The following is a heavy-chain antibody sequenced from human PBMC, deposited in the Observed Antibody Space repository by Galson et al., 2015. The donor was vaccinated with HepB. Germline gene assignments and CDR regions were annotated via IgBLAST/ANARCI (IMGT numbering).Heavy chain of an antibody. Sequence: QSGAEVKKPGESLKISCKGSGYSFTDYWIGWVRQMPGKGLEWMGLIYPADSDTRYSPSFHGQVTISADKSITTAYLQWSSLKASGTAMYYCARQKSFDSSGSCGMDVWGQGTTVTASS. D-gene: IGHD3-22*01. CDR2: IYPADSDT. CDR3: ARQKSFDSSGSCGMDV. V-gene: IGHV5-51*01. CDR1: GYSFTDYW. J-gene: IGHJ6*02.